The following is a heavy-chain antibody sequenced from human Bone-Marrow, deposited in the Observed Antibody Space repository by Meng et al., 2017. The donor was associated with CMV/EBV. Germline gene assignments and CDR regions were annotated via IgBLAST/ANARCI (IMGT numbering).Heavy chain of an antibody. CDR1: GFTFSSYA. D-gene: IGHD6-19*01. CDR3: ARDLTSSCWYIPDY. V-gene: IGHV3-30*04. CDR2: ISYDGSNK. Sequence: GESLKISCAASGFTFSSYAMHWVRQAPGKGLEWVAVISYDGSNKYYADSVKGRFTISRDNSKNTLYLQMNSLRAEDTAVYYCARDLTSSCWYIPDYWGQGTLVTVSS. J-gene: IGHJ4*02.